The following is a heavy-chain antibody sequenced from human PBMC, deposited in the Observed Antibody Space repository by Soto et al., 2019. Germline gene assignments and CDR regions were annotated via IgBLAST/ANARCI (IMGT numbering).Heavy chain of an antibody. D-gene: IGHD5-12*01. V-gene: IGHV3-30*18. J-gene: IGHJ4*02. CDR1: GFTFSSYG. Sequence: GGSLRLSCAAPGFTFSSYGMHWVRQAPGKGLEWVAVISYDGSNKYYADSVKGRFTISRDNSKNTLYLQMNSLRAEDTAVYYCAKDREMATITEIFDYWGQGTLVTVSS. CDR3: AKDREMATITEIFDY. CDR2: ISYDGSNK.